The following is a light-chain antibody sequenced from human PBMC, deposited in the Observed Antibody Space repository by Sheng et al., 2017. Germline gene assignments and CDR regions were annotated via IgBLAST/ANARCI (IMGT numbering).Light chain of an antibody. CDR2: GAS. J-gene: IGKJ1*01. CDR3: QQYGSSSWT. Sequence: EVIMTQSPVTLSVSPGGGATLSCRASQSVNSKLAWYQQKPGQTPRLLIYGASTRATGIPARFSGSGSGTEFTLTVSSLQSEDFAVYYCQQYGSSSWTFGQGTKVEIK. V-gene: IGKV3-15*01. CDR1: QSVNSK.